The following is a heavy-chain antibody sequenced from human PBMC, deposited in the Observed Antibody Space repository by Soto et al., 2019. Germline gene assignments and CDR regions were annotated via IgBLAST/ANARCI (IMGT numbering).Heavy chain of an antibody. CDR2: IYPGDSDT. CDR3: ARASWKVVDQYHFDS. V-gene: IGHV5-51*01. CDR1: GYSFTTYL. D-gene: IGHD2-21*01. Sequence: GESLKISFKGSGYSFTTYLICWVRQMPVKGLEWMGIIYPGDSDTRYSPSFQGQVTISADNSISTAYLQWGSLRASDTAMYYCARASWKVVDQYHFDSFGQRTLVAVCS. J-gene: IGHJ4*02.